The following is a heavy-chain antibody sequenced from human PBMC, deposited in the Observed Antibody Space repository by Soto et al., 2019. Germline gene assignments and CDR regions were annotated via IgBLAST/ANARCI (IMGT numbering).Heavy chain of an antibody. CDR2: IIPIFGTA. V-gene: IGHV1-69*12. CDR1: GGTFSSYA. CDR3: ASGDYDFWSGPGGGMDV. Sequence: QVQLVQSGAEVKKPGSSVKVSCKASGGTFSSYAISWVRQAPGQGLEWMGGIIPIFGTANYAQKFQSRVTITADESXSXXYMELSSLRSEDTAVYYCASGDYDFWSGPGGGMDVWGQGTTVTVSS. J-gene: IGHJ6*02. D-gene: IGHD3-3*01.